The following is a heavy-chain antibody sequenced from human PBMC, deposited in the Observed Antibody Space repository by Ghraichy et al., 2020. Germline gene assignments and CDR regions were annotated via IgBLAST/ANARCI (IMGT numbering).Heavy chain of an antibody. Sequence: GESLNIPCAASGFTFSSYSMTWVRQAPGKGLEEVAKIKPDGSEEFYVGSVKGRFTISRDNAKSSRYLQMSGLRGEDTAVYYCTREFYWRFDSWGQGTLVTVSS. CDR3: TREFYWRFDS. CDR1: GFTFSSYS. CDR2: IKPDGSEE. D-gene: IGHD3-9*01. V-gene: IGHV3-7*01. J-gene: IGHJ4*02.